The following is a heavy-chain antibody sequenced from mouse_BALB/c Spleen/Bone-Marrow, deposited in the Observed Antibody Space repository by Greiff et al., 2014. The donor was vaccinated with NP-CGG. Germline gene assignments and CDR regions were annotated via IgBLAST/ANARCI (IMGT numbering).Heavy chain of an antibody. CDR1: GFTFSSYT. Sequence: EVNVVESGGGLVKPGGSLKLSCAASGFTFSSYTMSWVRQTPEKRLEWVATITSGGGYAYYPDSVKGRFTISRDNAKNTLYLQVSSLKSEDTAMYYCARDLYDGYSYYAMDYWGQGTSVTVSS. CDR3: ARDLYDGYSYYAMDY. V-gene: IGHV5-6-4*01. D-gene: IGHD2-3*01. J-gene: IGHJ4*01. CDR2: ITSGGGYA.